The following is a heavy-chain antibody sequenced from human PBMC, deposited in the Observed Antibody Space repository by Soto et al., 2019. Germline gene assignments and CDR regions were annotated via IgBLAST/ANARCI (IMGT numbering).Heavy chain of an antibody. V-gene: IGHV1-18*01. CDR1: GYVFTIYG. CDR3: ARDPGAARGFDP. D-gene: IGHD3-10*01. Sequence: QVPLVQSGAEVKKPGASVKVSCKASGYVFTIYGISWVRQAPGQGLEWMGWMNTYNGGTNYAPTVQGRVTMTTDTSTSTAYMDLRSLRSDDTAIYYCARDPGAARGFDPWGQGTLVTVSS. CDR2: MNTYNGGT. J-gene: IGHJ5*02.